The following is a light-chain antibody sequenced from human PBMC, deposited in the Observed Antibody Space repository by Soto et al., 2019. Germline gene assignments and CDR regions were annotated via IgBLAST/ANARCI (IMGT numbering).Light chain of an antibody. CDR2: GAS. V-gene: IGKV3-20*01. CDR1: QSISSNY. J-gene: IGKJ1*01. CDR3: HPYGSAPAWT. Sequence: EIVLTQSPGTLSLFPGERATLSCRASQSISSNYLAWYQQKPGQAPRLLIHGASNRATGIPDRFSGAGSGTDFTLTISRLEPEDFAVYYCHPYGSAPAWTFGQGTKVEIK.